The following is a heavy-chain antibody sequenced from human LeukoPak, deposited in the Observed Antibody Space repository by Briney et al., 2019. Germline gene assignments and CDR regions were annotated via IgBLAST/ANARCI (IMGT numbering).Heavy chain of an antibody. Sequence: PGGSLRLSCAASGLTFSSYSMTWVRQAPGKGLEWVSSISSSSSYIYSADSVQGRFTISRDNAKKPLYLQMNSLRAQDTAVYYGASLGFGYWGQGTLVTVSS. CDR1: GLTFSSYS. CDR3: ASLGFGY. D-gene: IGHD1-26*01. J-gene: IGHJ4*02. CDR2: ISSSSSYI. V-gene: IGHV3-21*01.